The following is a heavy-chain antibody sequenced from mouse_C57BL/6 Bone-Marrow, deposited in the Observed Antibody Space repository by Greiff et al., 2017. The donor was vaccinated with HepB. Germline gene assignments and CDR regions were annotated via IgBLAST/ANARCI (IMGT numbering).Heavy chain of an antibody. D-gene: IGHD2-10*01. CDR2: ISDVGSYT. CDR3: ARAYSPWYFDV. Sequence: DVKLVESGGGLVKPGGSLKLSCAASGFTFSSYAMSWVRQTPEKRLEWVATISDVGSYTYYPDNVKGRFTISRDNAKNNLYLQMSHLKSEDTAMYYCARAYSPWYFDVWGTGTTVTVSS. V-gene: IGHV5-4*03. CDR1: GFTFSSYA. J-gene: IGHJ1*03.